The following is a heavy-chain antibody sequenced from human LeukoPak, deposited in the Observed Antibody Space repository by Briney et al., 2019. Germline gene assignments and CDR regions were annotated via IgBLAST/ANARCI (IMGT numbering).Heavy chain of an antibody. V-gene: IGHV4-34*01. CDR2: INHSGST. J-gene: IGHJ4*02. CDR3: ARGSGYILN. D-gene: IGHD3-22*01. Sequence: SETLSLTCAVYGGSFSGYYWSWIRQPPGKGLEWIGEINHSGSTNYNPSLKSRVTISVDTSKNQFSLKLSSVTAADTAVYYCARGSGYILNWGQGTLVTVSS. CDR1: GGSFSGYY.